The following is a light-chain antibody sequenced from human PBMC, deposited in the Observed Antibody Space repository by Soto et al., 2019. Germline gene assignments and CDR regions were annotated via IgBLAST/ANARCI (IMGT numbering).Light chain of an antibody. V-gene: IGKV1-39*01. CDR2: AAS. J-gene: IGKJ3*01. CDR1: QSISSY. CDR3: QQSYSTLST. Sequence: DIQMTQSPSSLSASVGDRVTITCRASQSISSYLNWYQQKPGKAPKLLIYAASSLQSGVPSRFSGSGSGTDFTLTISSLQPEDFATYYCQQSYSTLSTFGPGPKVDIK.